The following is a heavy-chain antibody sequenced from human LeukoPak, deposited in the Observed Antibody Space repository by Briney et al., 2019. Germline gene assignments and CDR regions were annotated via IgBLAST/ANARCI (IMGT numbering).Heavy chain of an antibody. CDR3: ARAGPTSTIGYCSSTSCPPGNWFDP. CDR1: GGTFSSYA. V-gene: IGHV1-69*04. J-gene: IGHJ5*02. D-gene: IGHD2-2*01. CDR2: IIPILGMA. Sequence: VASVKVSCKASGGTFSSYAISWVRQAPGQGLEWMGRIIPILGMANYAQKFQGRVTITADKSTSTAYMELSSLRSEDTAVYYCARAGPTSTIGYCSSTSCPPGNWFDPWGQGTLVTVSS.